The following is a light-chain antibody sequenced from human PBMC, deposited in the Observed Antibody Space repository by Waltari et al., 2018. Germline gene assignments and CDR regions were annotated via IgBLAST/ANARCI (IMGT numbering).Light chain of an antibody. CDR2: KDT. J-gene: IGLJ2*01. CDR3: QSGDSSGVVV. V-gene: IGLV3-25*03. CDR1: ALPKQF. Sequence: SYELTQPPSVSVSPGQTARITCSGDALPKQFAFWYQQKSGQAPVVVTYKDTERPAGIPDRISGSSSGTTVTLTISGAQAEDEADYYCQSGDSSGVVVFGGGTKLTVL.